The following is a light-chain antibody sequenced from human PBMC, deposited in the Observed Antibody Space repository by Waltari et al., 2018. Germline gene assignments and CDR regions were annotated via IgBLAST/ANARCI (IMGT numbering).Light chain of an antibody. J-gene: IGKJ5*01. Sequence: DIQMTQSPSTVSASLGDRVTITCRASQNLNTFLSWYQQKPGAGPNLLIYDASTLERGVPSRFSGSGSGTHFNLTISGLQPDDFATYYCQQYYDYPINFGQGTRL. CDR1: QNLNTF. V-gene: IGKV1-5*01. CDR2: DAS. CDR3: QQYYDYPIN.